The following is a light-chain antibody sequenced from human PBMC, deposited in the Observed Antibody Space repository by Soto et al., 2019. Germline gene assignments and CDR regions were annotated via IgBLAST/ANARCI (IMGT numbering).Light chain of an antibody. CDR3: CSYAGSSTFV. Sequence: QSALTQPASVSGSPGQSITISCTGTSRDVGSYNLVSWYQQHPGKSPKLMIYEGSKRPSGVSNRFSGSKSGNTASLTIYGLQAEDEADYYCCSYAGSSTFVFGTGTKVTVL. CDR1: SRDVGSYNL. V-gene: IGLV2-23*01. CDR2: EGS. J-gene: IGLJ1*01.